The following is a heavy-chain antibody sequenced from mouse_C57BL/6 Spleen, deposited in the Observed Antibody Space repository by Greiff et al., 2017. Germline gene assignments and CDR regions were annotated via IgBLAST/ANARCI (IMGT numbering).Heavy chain of an antibody. CDR1: GYTFTSYW. CDR3: ARRFHYYGSSPGYAMDY. J-gene: IGHJ4*01. Sequence: QVQLQQPWAELVKPGASVKLSCKASGYTFTSYWMQWVNQRPGQGLEWIGEIDPSDCSTNSNQKFTGKATLTVDTSSSTAYMQLSSLTSEDSAVYYCARRFHYYGSSPGYAMDYWGQGTSVTVSS. V-gene: IGHV1-50*01. CDR2: IDPSDCST. D-gene: IGHD1-1*01.